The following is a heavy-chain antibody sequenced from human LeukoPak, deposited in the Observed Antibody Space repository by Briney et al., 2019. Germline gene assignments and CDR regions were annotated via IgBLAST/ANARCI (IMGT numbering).Heavy chain of an antibody. CDR3: ARGAHSGSYQSDHPFDY. V-gene: IGHV1-69*04. CDR1: GGTFSSYA. J-gene: IGHJ4*02. Sequence: SVKVSCKASGGTFSSYAISWVRQAPGQGLEWMGRIIPILGIANYAQKFQGRVTITADKSTSTAYMELSSLRSEDTAVYYCARGAHSGSYQSDHPFDYWGQGTLSPSPQ. CDR2: IIPILGIA. D-gene: IGHD1-26*01.